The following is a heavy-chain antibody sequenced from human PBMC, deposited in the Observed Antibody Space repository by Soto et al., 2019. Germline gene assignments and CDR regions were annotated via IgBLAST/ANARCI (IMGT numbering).Heavy chain of an antibody. J-gene: IGHJ4*02. CDR3: ARGYPYYYDSSGYYELYYFDY. Sequence: PSETLSLTCAVYGGSFSGYYWSWIRQPPGKGLEWIGEINHSGSTNYNPSLKSRVTISVDTSKNQFSLKLSSVTAADTAVYYCARGYPYYYDSSGYYELYYFDYWGQGTLVTVSS. CDR2: INHSGST. CDR1: GGSFSGYY. D-gene: IGHD3-22*01. V-gene: IGHV4-34*01.